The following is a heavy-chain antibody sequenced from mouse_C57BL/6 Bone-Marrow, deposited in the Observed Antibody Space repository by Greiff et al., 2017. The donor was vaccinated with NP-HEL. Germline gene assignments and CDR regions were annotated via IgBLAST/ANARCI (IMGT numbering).Heavy chain of an antibody. D-gene: IGHD4-1*01. CDR1: GFTFSNYW. CDR3: TGELGQEEVY. V-gene: IGHV6-3*01. Sequence: EVQRVESGGGLVQPGGSMKLSCVASGFTFSNYWMNWVRQSPEKGLEWVAQIRLKSDNYATHYAESVKGRFTISRDDSKSSVYLQMNNLRAEDTGIYYCTGELGQEEVYWGQGTTLTVSS. J-gene: IGHJ2*01. CDR2: IRLKSDNYAT.